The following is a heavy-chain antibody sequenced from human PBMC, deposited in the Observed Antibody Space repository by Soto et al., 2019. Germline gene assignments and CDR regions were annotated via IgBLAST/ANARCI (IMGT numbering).Heavy chain of an antibody. CDR3: ASLDHYYDSSGYYSDY. D-gene: IGHD3-22*01. V-gene: IGHV1-18*01. CDR1: GYTFTSYG. J-gene: IGHJ4*02. Sequence: ASVKVSCKASGYTFTSYGISWVRQAPGQGLEWMGWISAYNGNTNYAQKLQGRVTMTTDTSTSTAYMELRSLRSDDTAVYYCASLDHYYDSSGYYSDYWGQGTLVNVSS. CDR2: ISAYNGNT.